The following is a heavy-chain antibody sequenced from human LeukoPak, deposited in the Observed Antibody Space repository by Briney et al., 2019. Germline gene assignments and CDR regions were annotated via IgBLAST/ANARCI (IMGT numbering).Heavy chain of an antibody. CDR1: GYSISNGYY. Sequence: SETLSLTCTVSGYSISNGYYWGWIRQPPGKGLEWIGEIYHSGSTNYNPSLKSRVTISVDKSKNQFSLKLSSVTAADTAVYYCARRSMIVVLNYFDYWGQGTLVTVSS. J-gene: IGHJ4*02. CDR2: IYHSGST. CDR3: ARRSMIVVLNYFDY. D-gene: IGHD3-22*01. V-gene: IGHV4-38-2*02.